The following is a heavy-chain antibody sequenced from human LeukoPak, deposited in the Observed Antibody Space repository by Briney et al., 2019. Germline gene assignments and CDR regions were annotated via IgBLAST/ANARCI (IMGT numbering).Heavy chain of an antibody. CDR2: IYPGDSDT. V-gene: IGHV5-51*01. D-gene: IGHD3-22*01. CDR1: GYSVTSYW. CDR3: ASFSYYDSSGFDY. Sequence: GESLKISCKGSGYSVTSYWIGWVRQMPGKGLEWMGIIYPGDSDTRYSPSFQGQVTISADKSISTAYLQWSSLKASDTAMYYCASFSYYDSSGFDYWGQGTLVTVSS. J-gene: IGHJ4*02.